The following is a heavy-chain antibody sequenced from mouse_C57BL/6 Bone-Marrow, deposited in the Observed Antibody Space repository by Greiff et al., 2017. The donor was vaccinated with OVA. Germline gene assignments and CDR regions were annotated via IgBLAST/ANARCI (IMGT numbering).Heavy chain of an antibody. CDR2: IYPSDSET. CDR1: GYTFTSYW. Sequence: VQLQQPGAELVRPGSSVKLSCKASGYTFTSYWMDWVKQRPGQGLEWIGNIYPSDSETHYNQKFKDKATLTVDKSSSTAYMQLSSLTSEDSAVYDCARDPNYYGSSHWYFDVWGTGTTVTVSS. V-gene: IGHV1-61*01. CDR3: ARDPNYYGSSHWYFDV. J-gene: IGHJ1*03. D-gene: IGHD1-1*01.